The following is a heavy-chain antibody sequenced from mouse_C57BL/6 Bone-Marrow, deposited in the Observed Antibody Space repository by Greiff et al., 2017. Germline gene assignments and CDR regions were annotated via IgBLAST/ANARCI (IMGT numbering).Heavy chain of an antibody. Sequence: VQLQQSGAELVRPGTSVKLSCKASGYTFTSYWMHWVKQRPGQGLEWIGVIDPSDSYTNYNQKFKGKATLTVDTSSSTAYMQLSSLTSEDSAVYYCARTGIYYYGSSHYWGQGTTLTVSS. CDR1: GYTFTSYW. D-gene: IGHD1-1*01. CDR2: IDPSDSYT. V-gene: IGHV1-59*01. J-gene: IGHJ2*01. CDR3: ARTGIYYYGSSHY.